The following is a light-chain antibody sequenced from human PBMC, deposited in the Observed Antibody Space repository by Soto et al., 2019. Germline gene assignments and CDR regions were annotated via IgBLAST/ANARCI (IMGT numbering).Light chain of an antibody. V-gene: IGKV3-20*01. CDR2: DAS. Sequence: IVLTQSPGTLSLSPGERATLSCRASQTVPKSYLAWYQQRPGQAPRLLIYDASNRATGIPDRFSDSESGTDFTLTISHLEPEDFAVYYCHQYAWSPLTFGQGTRLEIK. J-gene: IGKJ5*01. CDR3: HQYAWSPLT. CDR1: QTVPKSY.